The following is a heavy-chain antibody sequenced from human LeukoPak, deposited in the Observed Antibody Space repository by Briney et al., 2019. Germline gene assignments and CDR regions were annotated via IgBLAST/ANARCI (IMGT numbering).Heavy chain of an antibody. V-gene: IGHV3-21*01. D-gene: IGHD2-2*01. CDR3: ARDLGIVVVPAATGYYMDV. Sequence: GGSLRLSCAASGFTFSSYSMNWVRQAPGKGLEWVSSISSSSSYIYYADSVKGRFTISRDNAKNSLYLQMNSLRAEDTAVYYCARDLGIVVVPAATGYYMDVWGKGTTDTVSS. CDR2: ISSSSSYI. CDR1: GFTFSSYS. J-gene: IGHJ6*03.